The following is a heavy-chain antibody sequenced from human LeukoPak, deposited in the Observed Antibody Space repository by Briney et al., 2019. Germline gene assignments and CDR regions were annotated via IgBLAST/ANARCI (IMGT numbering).Heavy chain of an antibody. V-gene: IGHV3-9*01. Sequence: PGGSLRLSCAASGFTFDDYAMHWVRQVPGKGLEWVSGISWNSGIIGYADSVKGRFTISRDNAKNSLYLQMNSLRAEDTAVYYCARPTVTTPYSYHHWGQGTLVTVSS. D-gene: IGHD4-17*01. CDR3: ARPTVTTPYSYHH. J-gene: IGHJ4*02. CDR1: GFTFDDYA. CDR2: ISWNSGII.